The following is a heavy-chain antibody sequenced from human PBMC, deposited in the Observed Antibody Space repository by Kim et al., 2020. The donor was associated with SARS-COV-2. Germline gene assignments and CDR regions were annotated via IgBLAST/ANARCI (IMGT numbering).Heavy chain of an antibody. J-gene: IGHJ5*02. Sequence: GGSLRLSCAASGFTFSSYAMHWVRQAPGKGLEWVAVISYDGSNKYYADSVKGRFTISRDNSKNTLYLQMNSLRAEDTAVYYCARDLSTMGRGVTNWFDP. CDR3: ARDLSTMGRGVTNWFDP. D-gene: IGHD3-10*01. CDR2: ISYDGSNK. CDR1: GFTFSSYA. V-gene: IGHV3-30*04.